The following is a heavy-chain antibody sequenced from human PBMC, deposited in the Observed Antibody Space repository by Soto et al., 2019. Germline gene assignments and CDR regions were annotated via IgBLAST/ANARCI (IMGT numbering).Heavy chain of an antibody. Sequence: VASVKVSCKASGYTFTGYYMHWVRQAPGQGLEWTGWINPNSGGTNYAQRFQGRVTMTRDTSISTAYMELSRLRSDDTAVYYCARDIVVVPAAIRPRDYYYYGMDVWGQGTTVTVSS. CDR3: ARDIVVVPAAIRPRDYYYYGMDV. CDR2: INPNSGGT. CDR1: GYTFTGYY. J-gene: IGHJ6*02. V-gene: IGHV1-2*02. D-gene: IGHD2-2*02.